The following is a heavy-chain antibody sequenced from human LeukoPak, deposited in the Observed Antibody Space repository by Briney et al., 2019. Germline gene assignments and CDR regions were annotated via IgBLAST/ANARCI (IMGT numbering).Heavy chain of an antibody. Sequence: SETLSLTCTVSGGSISSYYWSWIRQPAGKGLEWIGRIYISGSTNYNPSLKSRVTMSVDTSKNQFSLKLSSVTAADTAVYYCARQGVLYYDTLTGYSHFDYWGQGTLVTVSS. J-gene: IGHJ4*02. CDR2: IYISGST. CDR3: ARQGVLYYDTLTGYSHFDY. D-gene: IGHD3-9*01. V-gene: IGHV4-4*07. CDR1: GGSISSYY.